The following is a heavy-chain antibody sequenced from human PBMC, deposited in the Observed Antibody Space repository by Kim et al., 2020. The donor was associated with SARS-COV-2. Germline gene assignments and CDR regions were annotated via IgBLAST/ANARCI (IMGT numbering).Heavy chain of an antibody. J-gene: IGHJ4*02. Sequence: TGYAQKFRGRVTMTRNTSISTAYMELSSLTSEDTALYYCTRGGNSGLGDCWGQGTLVTVSS. V-gene: IGHV1-8*01. CDR2: T. D-gene: IGHD5-12*01. CDR3: TRGGNSGLGDC.